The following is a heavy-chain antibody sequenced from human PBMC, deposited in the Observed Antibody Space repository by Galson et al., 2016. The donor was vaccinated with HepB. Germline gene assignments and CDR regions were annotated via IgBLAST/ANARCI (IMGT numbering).Heavy chain of an antibody. V-gene: IGHV3-53*01. J-gene: IGHJ4*02. Sequence: SLRLSCAASGFNVSGNYMNWVRQAPGKGLEWVSIIYIAGDTYYTDPVKGRFTISRDISENTVFLQMNSLRAEDTAVYYCARGGRCRSTGCFLRGFLEGYLDSWGQGTLVTVSS. D-gene: IGHD2-2*01. CDR2: IYIAGDT. CDR1: GFNVSGNY. CDR3: ARGGRCRSTGCFLRGFLEGYLDS.